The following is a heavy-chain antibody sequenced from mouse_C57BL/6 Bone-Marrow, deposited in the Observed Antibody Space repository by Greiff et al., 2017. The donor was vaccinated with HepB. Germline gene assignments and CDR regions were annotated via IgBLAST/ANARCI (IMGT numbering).Heavy chain of an antibody. V-gene: IGHV5-4*03. CDR2: ISDGGSYT. J-gene: IGHJ3*01. CDR3: ARGGFPAWFAY. Sequence: EVKLMESGGGLVKPGGSLKLSCAASGFTFSSYAMSWVRQTPEKRLEWVATISDGGSYTYYPDNVQGRFTISRDNAKNNLYLQMSHLKSEDTAMYYCARGGFPAWFAYWGQGTLVTVSA. CDR1: GFTFSSYA.